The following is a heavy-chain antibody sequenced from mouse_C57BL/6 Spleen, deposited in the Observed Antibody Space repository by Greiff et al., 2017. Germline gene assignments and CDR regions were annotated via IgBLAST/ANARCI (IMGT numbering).Heavy chain of an antibody. CDR1: GFTFSSYG. CDR2: ISSGGSYP. D-gene: IGHD2-3*01. V-gene: IGHV5-6*01. Sequence: EVQLVESGGDLVKPGGSLKLSCAASGFTFSSYGMSWVRPTPDKRLEWVATISSGGSYPYYPDRVTGRFTISSDNAKNTLYLQLSSLKSEDTSMYYCARPYDSYYWYFDVWGTGTTGTVSS. J-gene: IGHJ1*03. CDR3: ARPYDSYYWYFDV.